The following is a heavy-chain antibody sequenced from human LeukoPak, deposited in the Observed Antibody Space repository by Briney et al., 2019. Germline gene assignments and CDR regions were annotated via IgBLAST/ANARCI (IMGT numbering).Heavy chain of an antibody. D-gene: IGHD4-17*01. CDR1: GGSIGSYY. J-gene: IGHJ3*02. CDR3: ARDPPAETKGLDI. V-gene: IGHV4-59*01. Sequence: SETLSLTCTVSGGSIGSYYWAWIRQPPGKGLEWIGYISYSGSTNYNPSLKRRVSTSADTSQNQFSLRLSSATAADTPVYFCARDPPAETKGLDIWGQGTLVTVSS. CDR2: ISYSGST.